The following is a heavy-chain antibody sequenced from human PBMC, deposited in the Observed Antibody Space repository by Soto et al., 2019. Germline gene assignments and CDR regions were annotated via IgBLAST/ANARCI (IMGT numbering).Heavy chain of an antibody. CDR2: INPSGGST. CDR1: GYTFTSYY. J-gene: IGHJ5*02. CDR3: ARDIGYCISTSCPPIRVS. V-gene: IGHV1-46*01. D-gene: IGHD2-2*01. Sequence: ASVKVSCKASGYTFTSYYMHWVRQAPGQGLEWMGIINPSGGSTSYAQKFQGRVTITADESTSTAYMELSSLRSEDTAVYYCARDIGYCISTSCPPIRVSWGQGTLVTVSS.